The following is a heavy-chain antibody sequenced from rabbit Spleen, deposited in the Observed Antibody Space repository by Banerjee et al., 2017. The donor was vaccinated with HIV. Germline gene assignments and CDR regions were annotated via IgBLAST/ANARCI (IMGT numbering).Heavy chain of an antibody. Sequence: QEQLVESGGDLVKPGASLTLTCIASGVSFSGSSYMCWVRQAPGKGLEWIACIDSGSSGFTYFASWAKGRFTISKTSSTTVTLQMTSLTAADTATYFCARDTSSSFSSYDMDLWGPGTLVTVS. J-gene: IGHJ6*01. CDR2: IDSGSSGFT. CDR1: GVSFSGSSY. CDR3: ARDTSSSFSSYDMDL. D-gene: IGHD1-1*01. V-gene: IGHV1S45*01.